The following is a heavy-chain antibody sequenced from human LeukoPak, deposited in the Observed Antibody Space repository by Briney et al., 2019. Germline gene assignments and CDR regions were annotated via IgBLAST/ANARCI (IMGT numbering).Heavy chain of an antibody. CDR1: GGSISSYY. CDR3: ARGVRGYYDSSDYYYGIDY. Sequence: SETLSLTCTVSGGSISSYYWSWIRQPPGKRLDWIGYISYSGSTNYNPSLKSRVTISVDTSKNQFSLKMSSVTAADTAVYYCARGVRGYYDSSDYYYGIDYWGQGTLVTVSS. J-gene: IGHJ4*02. CDR2: ISYSGST. D-gene: IGHD3-22*01. V-gene: IGHV4-59*01.